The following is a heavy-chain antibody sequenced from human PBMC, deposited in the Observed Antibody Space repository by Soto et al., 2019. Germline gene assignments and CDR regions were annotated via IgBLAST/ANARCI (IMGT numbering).Heavy chain of an antibody. D-gene: IGHD5-18*01. CDR3: ARTTERQIWPYYYYGMDV. J-gene: IGHJ6*02. Sequence: ASVKVSCKASGYTFTDYFIHWVRQAPGQGLECLGWINPKSGGTNYAQRCQGRVTMTRDTSVSTAYMEVSRLRSDDTAVCYCARTTERQIWPYYYYGMDVWGQGTTVTVSS. CDR1: GYTFTDYF. CDR2: INPKSGGT. V-gene: IGHV1-2*02.